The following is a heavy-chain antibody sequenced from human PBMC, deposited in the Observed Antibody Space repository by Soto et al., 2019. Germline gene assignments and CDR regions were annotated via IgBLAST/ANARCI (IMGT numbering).Heavy chain of an antibody. V-gene: IGHV4-59*08. Sequence: SETLSLTCTVSGGSISSYYWSWIRQPPGKGLEWIGYIYYRGSTNYNPSLKSRVTISVDTSKNQFSLKLSSVTAADTAVYYCASGIAAAGFIRYWGQGTLVTVSS. CDR3: ASGIAAAGFIRY. CDR2: IYYRGST. J-gene: IGHJ4*02. CDR1: GGSISSYY. D-gene: IGHD6-13*01.